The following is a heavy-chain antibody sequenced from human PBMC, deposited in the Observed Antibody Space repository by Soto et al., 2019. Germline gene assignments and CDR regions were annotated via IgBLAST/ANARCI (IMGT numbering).Heavy chain of an antibody. CDR1: GFTVSSNY. J-gene: IGHJ4*02. CDR2: IYSGGST. D-gene: IGHD6-13*01. CDR3: RIAAAGTLIDY. V-gene: IGHV3-66*01. Sequence: GSLRLSCAASGFTVSSNYMSWVRQAPGKGLEWVSVIYSGGSTYYADSVKGRFTISRDNSKNTLYLQMNSLRAEDTAVYYCRIAAAGTLIDYWGQGTLVTVSS.